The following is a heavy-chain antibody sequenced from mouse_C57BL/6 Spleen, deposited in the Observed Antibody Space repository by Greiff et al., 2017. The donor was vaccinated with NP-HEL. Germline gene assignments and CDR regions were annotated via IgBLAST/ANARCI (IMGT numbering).Heavy chain of an antibody. V-gene: IGHV1-64*01. CDR3: ARRDGSSYGYFDV. D-gene: IGHD1-1*01. CDR1: GYTFTSYW. J-gene: IGHJ1*03. CDR2: IHPNSGST. Sequence: QVHVKQPGAELVKPGASVKLSCKASGYTFTSYWMHWVKQRPGQGLEWIGMIHPNSGSTNYNEKFKSKATLTVDKSSSTAYMQLSSLTSEDSAVYYCARRDGSSYGYFDVWGTGTTVTVSS.